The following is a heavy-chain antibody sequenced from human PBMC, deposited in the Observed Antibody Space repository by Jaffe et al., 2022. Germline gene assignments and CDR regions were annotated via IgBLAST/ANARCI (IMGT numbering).Heavy chain of an antibody. CDR3: ARRGEDNYDGSLYNPQFDY. D-gene: IGHD3-16*01. Sequence: QVQLQESGPGLVKPSETLSLTCAVSGYSINNHYYWGWIRQSPGKGLEWIGSIRYSGATYYNPSLKSRVTISVDTSKNQFSLKLSSVTAADSAVYYCARRGEDNYDGSLYNPQFDYWGQGTLVTVSS. J-gene: IGHJ4*02. CDR2: IRYSGAT. CDR1: GYSINNHYY. V-gene: IGHV4-38-2*01.